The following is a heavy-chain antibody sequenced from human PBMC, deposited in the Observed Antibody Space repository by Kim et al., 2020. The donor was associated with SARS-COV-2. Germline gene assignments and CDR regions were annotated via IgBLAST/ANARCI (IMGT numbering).Heavy chain of an antibody. J-gene: IGHJ4*02. CDR2: IWYDGSNK. V-gene: IGHV3-33*06. D-gene: IGHD6-13*01. CDR1: GFTFSSYA. CDR3: AKGGAALSFDY. Sequence: GGSLRLSCAASGFTFSSYAMHWVRQAPGKGLEWVAVIWYDGSNKYYADSVKGRFTISRDNSKNTLYLQMNSLRAEDTAVYYCAKGGAALSFDYWGQGTLVTVSS.